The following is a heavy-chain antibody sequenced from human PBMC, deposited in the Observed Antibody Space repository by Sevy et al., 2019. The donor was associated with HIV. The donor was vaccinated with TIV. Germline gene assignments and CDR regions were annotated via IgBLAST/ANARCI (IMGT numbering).Heavy chain of an antibody. V-gene: IGHV3-9*01. CDR3: AKDFGGGQRQWLESGAFDI. CDR1: GFTFDDYA. Sequence: GGSLRLSCAASGFTFDDYAMHWVRQAPGKGLEWVSGISWNSGSIGYADSVKGRFTISRDNAKNSLYLQMNSLRAEDTALYYCAKDFGGGQRQWLESGAFDIWGQGTMVTVSS. D-gene: IGHD6-19*01. CDR2: ISWNSGSI. J-gene: IGHJ3*02.